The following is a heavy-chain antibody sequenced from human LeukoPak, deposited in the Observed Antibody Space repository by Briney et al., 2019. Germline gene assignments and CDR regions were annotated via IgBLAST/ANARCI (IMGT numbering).Heavy chain of an antibody. CDR2: IRQDGSEK. CDR1: VYTFTDYW. J-gene: IGHJ4*01. D-gene: IGHD6-13*01. Sequence: GGSLRLSCEDSVYTFTDYWMNWVRQAPGKGPEWVASIRQDGSEKTYVDSVKGRFTISRDNTKNSLSLQLNGLRAEETAVYYCARDGTAAGLYFDLWGQGTLVTVSS. CDR3: ARDGTAAGLYFDL. V-gene: IGHV3-7*01.